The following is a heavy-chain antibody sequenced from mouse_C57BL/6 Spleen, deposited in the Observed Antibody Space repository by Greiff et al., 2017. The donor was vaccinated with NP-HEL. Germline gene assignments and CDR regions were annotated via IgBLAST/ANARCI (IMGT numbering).Heavy chain of an antibody. CDR3: AWDYDDGAMDY. CDR1: GYAFSSSW. D-gene: IGHD2-4*01. J-gene: IGHJ4*01. Sequence: QVQLQQSGPELVKPGASVKISCKASGYAFSSSWMNWVKQRPGKGLEWIGRIYPGDGDTNYNGKFKGKATLTADKSSSTAYMQLSSLTSEDSAVYFCAWDYDDGAMDYWGQGTSVTVSS. V-gene: IGHV1-82*01. CDR2: IYPGDGDT.